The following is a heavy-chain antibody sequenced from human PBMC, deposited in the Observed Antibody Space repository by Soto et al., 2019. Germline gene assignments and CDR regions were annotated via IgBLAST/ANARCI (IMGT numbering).Heavy chain of an antibody. D-gene: IGHD3-22*01. Sequence: SETLSLTCAVSGGSISSGGYSWSWIRQPPGKGLEWIGYIYHSGSTYYNPSLKSRVTISVDRSKNQFSLKLSSVTAADTAVYYCACPPPPYYDSSRSFDYWGQGTLVTVSS. J-gene: IGHJ4*02. CDR1: GGSISSGGYS. V-gene: IGHV4-30-2*01. CDR2: IYHSGST. CDR3: ACPPPPYYDSSRSFDY.